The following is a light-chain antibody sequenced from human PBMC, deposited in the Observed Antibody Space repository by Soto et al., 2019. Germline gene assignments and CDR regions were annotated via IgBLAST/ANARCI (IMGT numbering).Light chain of an antibody. CDR1: QRVTSNF. V-gene: IGKV3-20*01. Sequence: EIVLTQSPGTLSLSPGERATLTCRASQRVTSNFLAWYQQKPGQAPRLLMYGASSRATGIPDRFSGSGSGTDFTLTISRLEPEDFALYYCHQYGSSPLTFGPGTKVDIK. CDR2: GAS. CDR3: HQYGSSPLT. J-gene: IGKJ3*01.